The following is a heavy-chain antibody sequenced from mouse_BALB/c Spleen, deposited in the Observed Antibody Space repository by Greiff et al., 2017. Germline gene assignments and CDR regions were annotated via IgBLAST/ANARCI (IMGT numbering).Heavy chain of an antibody. D-gene: IGHD2-4*01. Sequence: EVKLVESGGGLVKPGGSLKLSCAASGFTFSSYAMSWVRQTPEKRLEWVASISSGGSTYYPDSVKGRFTISRDNARNILYLQMSSLRSEDTVMYYCARGDYDYDRWFAYWGQGTLVTVSA. CDR2: ISSGGST. CDR1: GFTFSSYA. J-gene: IGHJ3*01. CDR3: ARGDYDYDRWFAY. V-gene: IGHV5-6-5*01.